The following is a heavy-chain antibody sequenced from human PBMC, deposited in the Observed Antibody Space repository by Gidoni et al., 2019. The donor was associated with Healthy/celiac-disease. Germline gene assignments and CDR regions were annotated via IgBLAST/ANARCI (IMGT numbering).Heavy chain of an antibody. CDR1: GYSFTSYG. J-gene: IGHJ4*02. V-gene: IGHV1-18*01. CDR2: ISAYYVNT. CDR3: ARGLWFGEPNFDY. Sequence: QVQLVQAEAEEKKPRASVKVSGTASGYSFTSYGISWVRQAPGQGLEWMGWISAYYVNTNYAQKLQGRVTITTDTSSSTAYMELRSLRSDDTAVYYCARGLWFGEPNFDYWCQGTLVTVSS. D-gene: IGHD3-10*01.